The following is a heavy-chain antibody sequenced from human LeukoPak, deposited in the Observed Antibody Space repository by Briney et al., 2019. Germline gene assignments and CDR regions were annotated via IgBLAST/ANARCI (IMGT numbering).Heavy chain of an antibody. CDR2: IYTSGST. D-gene: IGHD2-2*01. CDR1: GGSISSYY. J-gene: IGHJ4*02. CDR3: ARSANSGYCSSTSCYDY. Sequence: PSETLSLTRTVSGGSISSYYWSWIRQPAGKGLEWIGRIYTSGSTNYNPSLKSRVTMSVDTSKNQFSLELTSVTAADTAVYYCARSANSGYCSSTSCYDYWGQGTLVTVSS. V-gene: IGHV4-4*07.